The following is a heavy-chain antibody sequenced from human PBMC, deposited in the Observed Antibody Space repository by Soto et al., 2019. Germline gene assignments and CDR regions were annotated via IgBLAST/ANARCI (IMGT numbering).Heavy chain of an antibody. CDR3: ARDKGFWSGYYGPDYYYYYGMDV. CDR2: INPNSGGT. D-gene: IGHD3-3*01. J-gene: IGHJ6*02. Sequence: ASVKVSCKASGYTFTGYYMHWVRQAPGQGLEWMGWINPNSGGTNYAQKFQGWVTMTRDTSISTAYMELSRLRSDDTAVYYCARDKGFWSGYYGPDYYYYYGMDVWGQGTTVTVSS. CDR1: GYTFTGYY. V-gene: IGHV1-2*04.